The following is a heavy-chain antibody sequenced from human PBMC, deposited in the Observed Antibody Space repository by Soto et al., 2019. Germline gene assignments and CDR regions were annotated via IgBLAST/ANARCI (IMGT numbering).Heavy chain of an antibody. J-gene: IGHJ5*02. CDR2: IYYSGST. CDR1: GGSISSSSYY. Sequence: SETLSLTCIVSGGSISSSSYYWGWIRQPPGKGLEWIGSIYYSGSTYYNPSLKSRVTISVDTSKNQFSLKLSSVTAADTAVFYCARQRASNWFDPWGQGTLVTVSS. D-gene: IGHD5-12*01. CDR3: ARQRASNWFDP. V-gene: IGHV4-39*01.